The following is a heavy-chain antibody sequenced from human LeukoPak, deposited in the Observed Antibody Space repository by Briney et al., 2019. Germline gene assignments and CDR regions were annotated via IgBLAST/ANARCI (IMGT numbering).Heavy chain of an antibody. V-gene: IGHV4-34*01. Sequence: SETLSLTCAVYGGSFSGYYWSWIRQPPGKGLEWIGEINHSGSTNYNPSLKSRVTISVDTSKNQFSLKLSSVTAADTAVYYCARAWITMFRGVIITDYYFDYWGQGTLVTVSS. CDR3: ARAWITMFRGVIITDYYFDY. D-gene: IGHD3-10*01. J-gene: IGHJ4*02. CDR2: INHSGST. CDR1: GGSFSGYY.